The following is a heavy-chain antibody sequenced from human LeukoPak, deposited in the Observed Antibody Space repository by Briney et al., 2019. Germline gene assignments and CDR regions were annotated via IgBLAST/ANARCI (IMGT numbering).Heavy chain of an antibody. CDR1: GGSISSSSYY. V-gene: IGHV4-39*01. D-gene: IGHD1-7*01. J-gene: IGHJ3*02. CDR2: SYYSGST. CDR3: AGGTAAFDI. Sequence: SETLSLTCTVSGGSISSSSYYWGWIRQPPGKGLEWIGSSYYSGSTYYNPSLNSRVTISVDTSKNQFSLKLSSVTAADTAVYYCAGGTAAFDIWGQGTMVTVSS.